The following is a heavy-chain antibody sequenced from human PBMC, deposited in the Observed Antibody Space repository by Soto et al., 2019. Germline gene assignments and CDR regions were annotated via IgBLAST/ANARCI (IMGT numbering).Heavy chain of an antibody. CDR3: ARVADYGDYGERDAFDI. CDR1: GGTFSSYA. Sequence: QVQLVQSGAEVKKPGSSVKVSCKASGGTFSSYAISWVRQAPEQGLEWMGGIIPIFGTANYAQKFQGRVTITADESTSTAYMELSSLRSEDTAVYYCARVADYGDYGERDAFDIWGQGTMVTVSS. J-gene: IGHJ3*02. CDR2: IIPIFGTA. V-gene: IGHV1-69*01. D-gene: IGHD4-17*01.